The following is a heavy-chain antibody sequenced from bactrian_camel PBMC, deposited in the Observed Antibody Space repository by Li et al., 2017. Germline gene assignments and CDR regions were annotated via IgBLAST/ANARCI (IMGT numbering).Heavy chain of an antibody. J-gene: IGHJ4*01. CDR3: AGDRSYGAWYMESQYKY. CDR1: TISRYC. Sequence: TISRYCVAWFRQVSGEEREAVAAITTGGSSTMYHDSVKGRFTISRESGKNTVHLQMNSLMPDDSGVYYCAGDRSYGAWYMESQYKYWGRGTQVTVS. CDR2: ITTGGSST. V-gene: IGHV3-3*01. D-gene: IGHD6*01.